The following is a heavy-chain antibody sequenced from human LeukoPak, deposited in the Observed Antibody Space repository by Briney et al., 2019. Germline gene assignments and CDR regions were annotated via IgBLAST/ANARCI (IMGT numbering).Heavy chain of an antibody. CDR3: ASGDYSDYYFDY. J-gene: IGHJ4*02. D-gene: IGHD4-11*01. Sequence: TPSETLSLTCAVYSGSFSGYYWSWIRQPPGKGLEWIGEINHSGSTNYNPSLKSRVTISVDTSKNQFSLKLSSVTAADTAVYYCASGDYSDYYFDYWGQGTLVTVSS. V-gene: IGHV4-34*01. CDR2: INHSGST. CDR1: SGSFSGYY.